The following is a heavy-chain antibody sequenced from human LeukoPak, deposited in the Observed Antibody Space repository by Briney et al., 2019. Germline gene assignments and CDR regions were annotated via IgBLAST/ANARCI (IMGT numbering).Heavy chain of an antibody. D-gene: IGHD2-15*01. J-gene: IGHJ4*02. CDR2: IKQDGSEK. CDR1: GFTFNNFR. CDR3: ARDGLPVAVDY. Sequence: GGSLRLSCAASGFTFNNFRMNWVRQAPGKGLEWVANIKQDGSEKYYVDSVKGRFTISRDNAKNSLYLQMNSLRAEDTAVYYCARDGLPVAVDYWGQGTLVTVSS. V-gene: IGHV3-7*01.